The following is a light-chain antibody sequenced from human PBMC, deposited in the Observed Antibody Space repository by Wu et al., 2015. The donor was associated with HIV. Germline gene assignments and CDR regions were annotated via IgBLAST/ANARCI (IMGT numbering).Light chain of an antibody. CDR2: DAS. J-gene: IGKJ1*01. CDR1: QSVSTF. V-gene: IGKV3-11*01. Sequence: EIVLTQSPATLSLSPRERATLSCRAIQSVSTFLAWFQQKPGQAPRLLIYDASKRATGIPARFSGSGSETDFTLTISSLEPEDFAVYYCQQRSAWPWTFGRGTKGGNQT. CDR3: QQRSAWPWT.